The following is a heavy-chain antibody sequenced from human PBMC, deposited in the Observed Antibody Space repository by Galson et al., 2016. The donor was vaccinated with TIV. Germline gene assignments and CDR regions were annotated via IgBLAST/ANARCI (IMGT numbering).Heavy chain of an antibody. J-gene: IGHJ4*02. Sequence: SVKVSCKDSGYTFSDYYMHWVRQAPGQGLEWMGWINPTTGGTNYAQKFQGWVSMTRDTSINTAYMELSRLKSDDTAVYYCARDDGYTSGSDDWGQGTQVTVSS. CDR3: ARDDGYTSGSDD. V-gene: IGHV1-2*04. D-gene: IGHD6-19*01. CDR2: INPTTGGT. CDR1: GYTFSDYY.